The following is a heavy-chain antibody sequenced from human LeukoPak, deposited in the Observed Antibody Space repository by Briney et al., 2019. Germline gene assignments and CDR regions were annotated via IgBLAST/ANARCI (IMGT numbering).Heavy chain of an antibody. J-gene: IGHJ1*01. CDR2: IKTDGSEK. CDR3: ATYSSLNRREFQY. V-gene: IGHV3-7*01. Sequence: GGSRRLSCEGSGFTFSNYWMGWVRKAPGKGRKWLANIKTDGSEKYYVDSVKGRFTISRDNAKNSLYLQMNSLRAEDTAVYYCATYSSLNRREFQYWGQGTLLTVSS. CDR1: GFTFSNYW. D-gene: IGHD3-22*01.